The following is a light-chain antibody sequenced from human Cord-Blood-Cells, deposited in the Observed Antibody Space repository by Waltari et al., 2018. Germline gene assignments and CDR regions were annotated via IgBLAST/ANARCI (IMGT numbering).Light chain of an antibody. CDR1: SSDVGGYKY. V-gene: IGLV2-14*03. Sequence: QSALTQPASVSGSPGQSITISCTGTSSDVGGYKYVSWYQQHPGKAPKLMIYDVSNRPSGVASRFSGSKSGNTASLTISGLQAEDEADYYCSSYTSRSTVFGGGTKLTVL. CDR2: DVS. J-gene: IGLJ3*02. CDR3: SSYTSRSTV.